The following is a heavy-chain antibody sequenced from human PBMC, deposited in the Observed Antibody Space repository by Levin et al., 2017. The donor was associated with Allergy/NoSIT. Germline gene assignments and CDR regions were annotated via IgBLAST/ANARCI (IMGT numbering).Heavy chain of an antibody. V-gene: IGHV3-48*02. CDR3: EAVGY. J-gene: IGHJ4*02. CDR1: GFTFSSYS. CDR2: ISSSSSTI. Sequence: ASVKVSCAASGFTFSSYSMNWVRQAPGKGLEWVSYISSSSSTIYYADSVKGRFTISRDNAKNSLYLQMNSLRDEDTAVYYCEAVGYWGQGTLVTVSS.